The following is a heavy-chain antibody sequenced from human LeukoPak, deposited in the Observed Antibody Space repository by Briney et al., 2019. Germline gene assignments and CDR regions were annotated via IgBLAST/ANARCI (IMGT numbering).Heavy chain of an antibody. Sequence: GGSLRLSCAASGFSFSRYYMRWVRQAPGQGRQWVLVLFSGGGTYYADSLKDRFSIPRDSSMETLFLQMNSLRADDTAVYYCARQGFDSGFDYWDHGTMVTVSS. CDR1: GFSFSRYY. D-gene: IGHD2-21*01. J-gene: IGHJ4*01. CDR3: ARQGFDSGFDY. V-gene: IGHV3-66*04. CDR2: LFSGGGT.